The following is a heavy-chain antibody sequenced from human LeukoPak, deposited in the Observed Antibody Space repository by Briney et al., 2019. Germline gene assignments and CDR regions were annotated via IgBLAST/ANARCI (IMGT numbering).Heavy chain of an antibody. V-gene: IGHV3-30-3*01. CDR2: ISYDGSNK. D-gene: IGHD3-10*01. CDR3: ARDLFGWNYYGSGSPGDY. J-gene: IGHJ4*02. Sequence: PGRSLRLSCAASGFTFSSYAMHWARQAPGKGLEWVAVISYDGSNKYYADSVKGRFTISRDNSKNTLYLQMNSLRAEDTAVYYCARDLFGWNYYGSGSPGDYWGQGTLVTVSS. CDR1: GFTFSSYA.